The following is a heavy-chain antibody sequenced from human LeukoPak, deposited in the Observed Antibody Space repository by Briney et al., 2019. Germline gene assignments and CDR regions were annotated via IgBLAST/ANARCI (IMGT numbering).Heavy chain of an antibody. V-gene: IGHV4-59*01. CDR2: IYYSGST. D-gene: IGHD2-2*03. J-gene: IGHJ5*02. CDR1: GFTFSSYA. Sequence: GSLRLSCAASGFTFSSYAMSWIRQPPGKGLEWIGYIYYSGSTNYNPSLKSRVTISVDTSKNQLSLKLSSVTAADTAVYYCARGGYWIPFDPWGQGTLVTVSS. CDR3: ARGGYWIPFDP.